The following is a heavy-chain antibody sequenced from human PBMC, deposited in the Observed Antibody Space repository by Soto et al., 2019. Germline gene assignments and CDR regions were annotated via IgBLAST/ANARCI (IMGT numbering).Heavy chain of an antibody. D-gene: IGHD6-19*01. CDR3: ARGSVADTGEVFDV. CDR2: ISSTSTFI. Sequence: DVQLVESGGSLVKPGGSLRLSCAASGFTFSSYSFNWVRQAPGKGLEWVSSISSTSTFIYYADSVKGRFTISRDNAKNSLFLQMTSLRVEDTAVYFCARGSVADTGEVFDVWGQGTMVTVSS. J-gene: IGHJ3*01. CDR1: GFTFSSYS. V-gene: IGHV3-21*06.